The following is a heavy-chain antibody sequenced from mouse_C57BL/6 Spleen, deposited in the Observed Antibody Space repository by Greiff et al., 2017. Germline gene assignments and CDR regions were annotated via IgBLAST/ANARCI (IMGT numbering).Heavy chain of an antibody. J-gene: IGHJ4*01. CDR3: ASNDGAMDY. CDR1: GFTFSSYA. CDR2: ISDGGSYT. V-gene: IGHV5-4*03. D-gene: IGHD2-12*01. Sequence: EVKVVESGGGLVKPGGSLKLSCAASGFTFSSYAMSWVRQTPEKRLEWVATISDGGSYTYYPDNVKGRFTISRDNAKNNRSLQMSHLKSEDTAMYYCASNDGAMDYWGQGTSVTVSS.